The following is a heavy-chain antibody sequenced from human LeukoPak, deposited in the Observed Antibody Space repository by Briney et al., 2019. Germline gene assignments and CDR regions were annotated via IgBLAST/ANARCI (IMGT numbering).Heavy chain of an antibody. CDR2: IWYDGSNK. D-gene: IGHD3-3*01. CDR3: ARVAELDFWSGYTYGMDV. V-gene: IGHV3-33*08. J-gene: IGHJ6*02. CDR1: GFTFSSYW. Sequence: PGGSLRLSCAASGFTFSSYWMSWVCQAPGKGLEWVAVIWYDGSNKYYADSVKGRFTISRDNSKNTLYLQMNSLRAEDTAVYYCARVAELDFWSGYTYGMDVWGQGTTVTVSS.